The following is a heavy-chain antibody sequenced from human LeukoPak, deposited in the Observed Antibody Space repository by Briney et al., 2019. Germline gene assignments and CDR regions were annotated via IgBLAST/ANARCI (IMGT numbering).Heavy chain of an antibody. V-gene: IGHV1-46*01. D-gene: IGHD3-3*01. CDR2: MNPRGGST. J-gene: IGHJ6*02. Sequence: ASVKVSCKASGYSFTSDYMHWVRQAPGQGLEWMGVMNPRGGSTDYAQKFQGRVTMTRETSTSTVYMELSGLTSEDTAVYFCARGREGGHWNGSYKYYYYGMDVWGQGTTVTVSS. CDR3: ARGREGGHWNGSYKYYYYGMDV. CDR1: GYSFTSDY.